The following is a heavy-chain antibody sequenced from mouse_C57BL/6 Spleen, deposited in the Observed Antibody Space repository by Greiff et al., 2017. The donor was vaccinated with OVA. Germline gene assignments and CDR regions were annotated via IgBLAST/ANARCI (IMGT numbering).Heavy chain of an antibody. Sequence: VQLQQPGAELVKPGASVKLSCKASGYTFTSYWMQWVKQRPGQGLEWIGEIDPSDSYTNSNQKFKGKATLTVDTSSSTAYMQLSSLTSEDSAVYYCARWGAMDYWGQGTSVTVSS. V-gene: IGHV1-50*01. CDR1: GYTFTSYW. CDR3: ARWGAMDY. CDR2: IDPSDSYT. J-gene: IGHJ4*01.